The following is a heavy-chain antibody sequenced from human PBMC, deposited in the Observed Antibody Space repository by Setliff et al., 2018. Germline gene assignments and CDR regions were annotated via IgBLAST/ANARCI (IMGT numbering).Heavy chain of an antibody. J-gene: IGHJ6*02. CDR3: ARAAGYSSSWYHYYYGMDV. Sequence: PSETLSLTCTVSGGSISSGDHYWSWIRQPAGKGLEWIGRIHASGSTNYNPSLKSRVTISVDTSKNQFSLKLSSVTAADTAVYYCARAAGYSSSWYHYYYGMDVWGQGTTVTVSS. V-gene: IGHV4-61*02. CDR2: IHASGST. D-gene: IGHD6-13*01. CDR1: GGSISSGDHY.